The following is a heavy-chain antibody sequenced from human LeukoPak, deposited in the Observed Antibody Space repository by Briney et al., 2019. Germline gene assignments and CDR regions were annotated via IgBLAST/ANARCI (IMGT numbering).Heavy chain of an antibody. CDR1: GFTFDDYG. CDR2: INWNGGST. Sequence: GGSLRLSCAASGFTFDDYGMSWVRQAPGKGLEWVSGINWNGGSTGYADSVKSRFTISRDNAKNSLYLQMNSLRAEDTAVYFCAKGRGQITYYYDYWGQGTLVTVSS. CDR3: AKGRGQITYYYDY. V-gene: IGHV3-20*04. D-gene: IGHD1-14*01. J-gene: IGHJ4*02.